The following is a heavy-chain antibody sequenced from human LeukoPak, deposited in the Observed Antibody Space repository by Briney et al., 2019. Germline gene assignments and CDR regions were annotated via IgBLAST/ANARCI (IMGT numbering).Heavy chain of an antibody. CDR1: GFTFSSYW. Sequence: GGSLRLSCAASGFTFSSYWMSWVRQAPGKGLEGVANIKQDGSEKYYVDSVKGRFTISRDNSKNTLYLQMNSLRAEDTAVYYCASSSSWYDFDYWGQGTLVTVSS. CDR3: ASSSSWYDFDY. V-gene: IGHV3-7*01. D-gene: IGHD6-13*01. J-gene: IGHJ4*02. CDR2: IKQDGSEK.